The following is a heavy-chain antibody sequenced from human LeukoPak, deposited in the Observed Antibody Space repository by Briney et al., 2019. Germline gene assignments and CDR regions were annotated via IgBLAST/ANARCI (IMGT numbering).Heavy chain of an antibody. D-gene: IGHD2-15*01. CDR3: ARGSSGGSRYYYYYYMDV. J-gene: IGHJ6*03. CDR1: GGSISSSSYY. Sequence: SETLSLTCTVSGGSISSSSYYWGWIRQPPGKGLEWIGSIYYSGSTYYNPSLKSRVTISVDTSKNQFSLKLSSVTAADKAVYYCARGSSGGSRYYYYYYMDVWGKGTTVTVSS. V-gene: IGHV4-39*07. CDR2: IYYSGST.